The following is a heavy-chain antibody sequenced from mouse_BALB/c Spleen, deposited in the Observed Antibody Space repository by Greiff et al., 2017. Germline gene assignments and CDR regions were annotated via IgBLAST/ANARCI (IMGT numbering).Heavy chain of an antibody. CDR3: ARADYYGSSYPFAY. D-gene: IGHD1-1*01. J-gene: IGHJ3*01. Sequence: EVKLMESGGGLVKPGGSLKLSCAASGFTFSSYGMSWVRQTPDKRLELVATINSNGGSTYYPDSVKGRFTISRDNAKNTLYLQMSSLKSEDTAMYYCARADYYGSSYPFAYWGQGTLVTVSA. CDR1: GFTFSSYG. V-gene: IGHV5-6-3*01. CDR2: INSNGGST.